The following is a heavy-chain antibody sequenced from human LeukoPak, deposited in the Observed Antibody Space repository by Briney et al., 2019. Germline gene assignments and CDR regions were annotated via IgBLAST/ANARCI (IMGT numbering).Heavy chain of an antibody. CDR1: DGSISIYY. D-gene: IGHD3-10*01. CDR2: IYDSGST. V-gene: IGHV4-39*01. J-gene: IGHJ5*02. CDR3: ARHYGP. Sequence: SETLSLTCTVLDGSISIYYWGWIRQPPGKGLEWIGSIYDSGSTYYNPSLKSRVTISVDTSKNQFSLKLNSVTAADTAVYYCARHYGPWGQGTLVTVSS.